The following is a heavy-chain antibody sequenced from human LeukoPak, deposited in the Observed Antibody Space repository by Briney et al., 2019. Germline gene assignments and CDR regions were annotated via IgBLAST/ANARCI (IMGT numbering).Heavy chain of an antibody. J-gene: IGHJ4*02. V-gene: IGHV3-23*01. CDR3: AKDRGTGWYVSFDY. CDR2: INGRGDST. CDR1: GFTFSSYA. Sequence: PGGSLRLSCAASGFTFSSYAMSWVRQAPGKGLEWVSGINGRGDSTVYADSVKGRFTISRDNSKNTLYLQMNSLRAEDTAIYYCAKDRGTGWYVSFDYWGQGTLVTVSS. D-gene: IGHD6-19*01.